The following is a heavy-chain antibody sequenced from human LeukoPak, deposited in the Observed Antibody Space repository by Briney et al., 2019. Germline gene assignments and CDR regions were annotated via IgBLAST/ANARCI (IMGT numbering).Heavy chain of an antibody. J-gene: IGHJ4*02. V-gene: IGHV3-23*01. Sequence: EGSLRLSCAASGFTFSSYAMSWVRQAPGKGLEWVSAISGSGGSTYYADSVKGRFTISRDNSKNTLYLQMNSLRAEDTAVYYCAKDYIWGSYRFEYWGQGTLVTVSS. CDR1: GFTFSSYA. CDR2: ISGSGGST. CDR3: AKDYIWGSYRFEY. D-gene: IGHD3-16*02.